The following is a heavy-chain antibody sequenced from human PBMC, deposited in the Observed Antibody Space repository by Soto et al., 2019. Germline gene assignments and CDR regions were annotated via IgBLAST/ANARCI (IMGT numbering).Heavy chain of an antibody. D-gene: IGHD6-19*01. CDR2: ISSSGGTT. CDR1: GLTFNNYP. Sequence: VHLLESGGALFRPGGSLGSPVETLGLTFNNYPLSWVGQAPGDRLEWVSFISSSGGTTYYADSVKGRFTISRDNSRNTVFLQMNTLGAEDTAIYYCATFMTVTGPGWGRASEYWGQGTRVTVSS. CDR3: ATFMTVTGPGWGRASEY. V-gene: IGHV3-23*01. J-gene: IGHJ4*02.